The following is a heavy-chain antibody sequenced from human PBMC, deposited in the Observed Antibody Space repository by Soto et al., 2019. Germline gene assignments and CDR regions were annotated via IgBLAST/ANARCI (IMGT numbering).Heavy chain of an antibody. D-gene: IGHD2-15*01. CDR3: ARGEQLNNVVLVAAIPSYYYYGMDV. CDR1: GGTFSSYA. CDR2: IIPLFGTA. Sequence: QVQLVQSGAEVKKPGSSVKVSCKASGGTFSSYAISWVRQAPGQGLEWMGGIIPLFGTANYAQKFQGRVTITADESTSTAYMELTSLRSEDTAVYYCARGEQLNNVVLVAAIPSYYYYGMDVWGQGTTVTVSS. J-gene: IGHJ6*02. V-gene: IGHV1-69*01.